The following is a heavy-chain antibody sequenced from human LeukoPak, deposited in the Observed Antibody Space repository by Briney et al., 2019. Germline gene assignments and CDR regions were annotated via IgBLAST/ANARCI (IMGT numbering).Heavy chain of an antibody. D-gene: IGHD2-2*02. Sequence: GGSLRLSCAASGFTFNSAWLSWVRQAPGKGLEWVGRIKSKTDGGTTDYAAPVKGRFTISRDDSKNTLYLQMNSLKTEDTAVYYCTTEAYCRRNSCYRIDNWGQGTLVTVSS. CDR3: TTEAYCRRNSCYRIDN. CDR2: IKSKTDGGTT. V-gene: IGHV3-15*05. CDR1: GFTFNSAW. J-gene: IGHJ4*02.